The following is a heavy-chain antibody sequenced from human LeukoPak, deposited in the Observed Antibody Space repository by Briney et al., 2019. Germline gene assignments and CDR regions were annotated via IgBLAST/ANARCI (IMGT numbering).Heavy chain of an antibody. CDR1: GFIFSSYS. CDR3: AKAASSSWPSYYYGMDV. CDR2: ISGSGGNT. J-gene: IGHJ6*02. D-gene: IGHD6-13*01. V-gene: IGHV3-23*01. Sequence: GGSLRLSCAASGFIFSSYSVSWVRQAPGKGLEWVSVISGSGGNTYYADSVKGRFTISKDNSKNTVYLQMSSLRVDDTAVYYCAKAASSSWPSYYYGMDVWGQGTTVTVSS.